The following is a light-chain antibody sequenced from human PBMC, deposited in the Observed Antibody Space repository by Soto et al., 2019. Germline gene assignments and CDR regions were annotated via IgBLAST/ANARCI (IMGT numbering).Light chain of an antibody. CDR2: DAS. CDR1: HDISNY. V-gene: IGKV1-33*01. Sequence: DIQMTQTPSSLSASVGDRVTISCQASHDISNYLNWFQQKPGKAPKLLISDASTLETGVTSRFSGSGSGTDFTFTISSLQPEDIATYYCQHYDDLLFTFGPGTKVDLK. CDR3: QHYDDLLFT. J-gene: IGKJ3*01.